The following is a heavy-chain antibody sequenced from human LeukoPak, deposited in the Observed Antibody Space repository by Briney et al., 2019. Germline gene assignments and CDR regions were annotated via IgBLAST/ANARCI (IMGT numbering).Heavy chain of an antibody. CDR2: IRTKANGETT. J-gene: IGHJ5*02. CDR3: TRDPDRNSPLDH. Sequence: PGGSLRLSCTASGFSFADYAVTWVRQAPGEGLEFLGFIRTKANGETTEYAASVKGRFTISRDDSENIAYLQMNSLKAEDTGVYFCTRDPDRNSPLDHWGQGTLVTVSS. D-gene: IGHD1-7*01. CDR1: GFSFADYA. V-gene: IGHV3-49*04.